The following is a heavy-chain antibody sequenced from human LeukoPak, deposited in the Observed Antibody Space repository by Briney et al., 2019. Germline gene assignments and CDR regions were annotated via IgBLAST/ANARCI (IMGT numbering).Heavy chain of an antibody. V-gene: IGHV3-7*05. J-gene: IGHJ4*02. D-gene: IGHD7-27*01. Sequence: GGSLRLSCAASGFTFSSYWMGWVRQAPGKGLEWVANIKQDGSEKYYVDSVKGRFTISRDNAKNSLYLQMNSLRAEDTAVYYCARDGETGEIDYWGQGTLVTVSS. CDR1: GFTFSSYW. CDR2: IKQDGSEK. CDR3: ARDGETGEIDY.